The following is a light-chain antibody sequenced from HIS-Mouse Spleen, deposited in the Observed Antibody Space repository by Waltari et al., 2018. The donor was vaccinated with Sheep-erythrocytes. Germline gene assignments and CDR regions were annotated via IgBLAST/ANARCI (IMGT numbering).Light chain of an antibody. V-gene: IGLV2-8*01. J-gene: IGLJ3*02. CDR2: EVS. CDR1: SSDVGGYNY. CDR3: SSYAGSNNWV. Sequence: HSALTQPPSASGSPGQSATIPCTGTSSDVGGYNYVSWHQQHPGKAPNLMIYEVSKRPLGVPDRFSGSKSGNRASLTVSGLQAEDEADYYCSSYAGSNNWVFGGGTKLTVL.